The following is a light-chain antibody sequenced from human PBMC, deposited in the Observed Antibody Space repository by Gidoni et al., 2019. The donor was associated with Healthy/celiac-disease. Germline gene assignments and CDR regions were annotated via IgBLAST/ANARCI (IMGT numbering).Light chain of an antibody. CDR2: DAS. CDR1: QGISSW. CDR3: QQYNSYSRT. V-gene: IGKV1-5*01. Sequence: DIPMTLSPSTMSAAVGDRVTIPCRASQGISSWLAWYPQKPGKAPKLLIYDASILESGVPSRFSGSGSGTEFTLTISSLQPDDFATYYCQQYNSYSRTFGQGTKLEIK. J-gene: IGKJ2*02.